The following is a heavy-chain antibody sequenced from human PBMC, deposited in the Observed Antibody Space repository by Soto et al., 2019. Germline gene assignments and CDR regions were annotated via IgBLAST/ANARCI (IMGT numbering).Heavy chain of an antibody. Sequence: EVQLLESGGGLVQPGGSLRLSCAASGFTFSSYAMSWVRQAPGKGLEWVSAISGSGGSTYYADSVKGRFTISRDTSKNTLYLQMNSLRAEDTAVYYCAKGRRVVVVVAADYWGQGTLVTVSS. V-gene: IGHV3-23*01. CDR2: ISGSGGST. J-gene: IGHJ4*02. CDR3: AKGRRVVVVVAADY. CDR1: GFTFSSYA. D-gene: IGHD2-15*01.